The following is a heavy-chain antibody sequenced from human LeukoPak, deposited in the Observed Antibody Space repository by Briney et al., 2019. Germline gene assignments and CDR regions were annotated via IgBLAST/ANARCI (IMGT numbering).Heavy chain of an antibody. J-gene: IGHJ6*02. CDR2: IKQDGSEK. CDR3: ARVESDYDFWSGYYVGYYYGMDV. Sequence: GGSLRLSCAASGLIFSDAWMGWVRQAPGKGLEWVANIKQDGSEKYYVDSVKGRFTISRDNAKNSLYLQMNSLRAEDTAVYYCARVESDYDFWSGYYVGYYYGMDVWGQGTTVTVSS. V-gene: IGHV3-7*03. CDR1: GLIFSDAW. D-gene: IGHD3-3*01.